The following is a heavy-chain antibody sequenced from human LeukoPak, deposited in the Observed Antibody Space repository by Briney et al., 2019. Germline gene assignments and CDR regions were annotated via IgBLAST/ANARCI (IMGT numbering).Heavy chain of an antibody. D-gene: IGHD6-6*01. V-gene: IGHV4-34*01. J-gene: IGHJ5*02. CDR1: GGSFSGYY. CDR2: INHSGST. CDR3: AGGKSIAARSWFDP. Sequence: SETLSLTCAVYGGSFSGYYWSWIRQPPGKGLEWIGEINHSGSTNYNPSLKSRVTISVDTSKNQFSLKLSSVTAADTAVYYCAGGKSIAARSWFDPWGQGTLVTVSS.